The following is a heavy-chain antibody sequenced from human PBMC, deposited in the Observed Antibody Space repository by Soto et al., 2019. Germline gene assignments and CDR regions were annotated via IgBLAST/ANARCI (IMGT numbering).Heavy chain of an antibody. CDR2: IKQDGSEI. CDR1: GFTFSRYW. Sequence: GGSLSLSCAASGFTFSRYWMTCVRRAPGKGLEWVANIKQDGSEIYYVDSLKGRVTISRDNAENSLYLQMNSLRAEDTAVYYCARDPVCRGVSCYDYWGQGTLVTVSS. J-gene: IGHJ4*02. D-gene: IGHD2-15*01. CDR3: ARDPVCRGVSCYDY. V-gene: IGHV3-7*01.